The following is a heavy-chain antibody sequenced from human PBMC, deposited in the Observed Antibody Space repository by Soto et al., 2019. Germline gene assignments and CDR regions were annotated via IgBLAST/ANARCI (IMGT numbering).Heavy chain of an antibody. D-gene: IGHD6-13*01. Sequence: PGGSLRLSCAASGFTFSSYGMHWVRQAPGKGLEWVAVIWYDGSNKYYADSVKGRFTISRDNSKNTLYLQMNSLRAEDTAVYYCARDFQIAAAGTGAFWFDPWGQGTLVTVSS. J-gene: IGHJ5*02. V-gene: IGHV3-33*01. CDR1: GFTFSSYG. CDR2: IWYDGSNK. CDR3: ARDFQIAAAGTGAFWFDP.